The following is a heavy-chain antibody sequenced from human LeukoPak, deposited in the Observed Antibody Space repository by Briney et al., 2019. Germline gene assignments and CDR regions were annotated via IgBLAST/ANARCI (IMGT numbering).Heavy chain of an antibody. CDR1: GYTFTNID. Sequence: ASVKVSCKGSGYTFTNIDINWVRHAMGQGLELMGWMNPNSGNTGSAQKPQGRVTMTMHNSIRTAYIELSSLRSEDTAVYYCARGPQWRGDSYYMDVWGRGTTVTVSS. J-gene: IGHJ6*03. CDR2: MNPNSGNT. D-gene: IGHD6-19*01. CDR3: ARGPQWRGDSYYMDV. V-gene: IGHV1-8*01.